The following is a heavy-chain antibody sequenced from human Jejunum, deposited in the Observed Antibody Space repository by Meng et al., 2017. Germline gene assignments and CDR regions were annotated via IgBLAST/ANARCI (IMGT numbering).Heavy chain of an antibody. Sequence: VQLWGFGGGLVKPGGSLRLSCAASGFAFSSYSMNWVRQAPGKGLEWVSTISSTSSYIFYADSVKGRFTTSRDNSHNTVDLQMNSVRVDDTAVYFCLRGRDYWGQGTLVTVSS. CDR2: ISSTSSYI. D-gene: IGHD3-10*01. CDR3: LRGRDY. V-gene: IGHV3-21*01. J-gene: IGHJ4*02. CDR1: GFAFSSYS.